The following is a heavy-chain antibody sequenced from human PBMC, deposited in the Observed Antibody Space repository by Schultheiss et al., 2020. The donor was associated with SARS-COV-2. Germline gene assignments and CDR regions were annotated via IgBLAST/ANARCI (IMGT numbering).Heavy chain of an antibody. V-gene: IGHV4-31*03. Sequence: SETLSLTCTVSGGSISSGGYYWSWIRQHPGKGLEWIGYIYYSGSTYYNPSLKSRVTISVDTSKNQFSLKLSSVTAADTAVYYCARGHYVWGSYPNWFDPWGQGTLVTVSS. J-gene: IGHJ5*02. CDR3: ARGHYVWGSYPNWFDP. CDR1: GGSISSGGYY. CDR2: IYYSGST. D-gene: IGHD3-16*01.